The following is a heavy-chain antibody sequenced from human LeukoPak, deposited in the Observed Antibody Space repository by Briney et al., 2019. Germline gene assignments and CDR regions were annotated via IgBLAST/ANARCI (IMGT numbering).Heavy chain of an antibody. CDR2: ISYDGSNK. J-gene: IGHJ1*01. D-gene: IGHD6-13*01. CDR3: AKADSSSLGFQYFQH. CDR1: GFTFSSYG. Sequence: PGGSLRLSCAASGFTFSSYGMHWVRQAPGKGLEWVAVISYDGSNKYYADSVKGRFTISRDNSKNTLYLQMNSLRAEDTAVSYCAKADSSSLGFQYFQHWGQGTLVTVSS. V-gene: IGHV3-30*18.